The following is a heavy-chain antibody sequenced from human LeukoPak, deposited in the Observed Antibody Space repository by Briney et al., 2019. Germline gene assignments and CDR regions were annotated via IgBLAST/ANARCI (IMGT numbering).Heavy chain of an antibody. Sequence: SVEVSCKASGGTFSSYAISWVRQAPGQGLEWMGGIIPIFGTANYAQKFQGRVTITADESTSTAYMELSSLRSEDTAVYYCARTGYYRYYYYGMDVWGQGTTVTVSS. V-gene: IGHV1-69*01. D-gene: IGHD3/OR15-3a*01. CDR2: IIPIFGTA. CDR1: GGTFSSYA. CDR3: ARTGYYRYYYYGMDV. J-gene: IGHJ6*02.